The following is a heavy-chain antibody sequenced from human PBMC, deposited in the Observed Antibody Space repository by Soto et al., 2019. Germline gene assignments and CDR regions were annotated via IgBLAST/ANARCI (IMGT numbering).Heavy chain of an antibody. CDR2: ISGSGGST. CDR1: GFTFSSYA. D-gene: IGHD3-9*01. Sequence: EVQLLESGGGLVQPGGSLRLSCAASGFTFSSYAMSWVRQAPGKGLEWVSAISGSGGSTYYADSVKGRFTISRDNSKNTLYLQMNSLRAEDTAVYYCAKDGNPIPYLTGYYRLGGFDPWGQGTLVTVSS. V-gene: IGHV3-23*01. J-gene: IGHJ5*02. CDR3: AKDGNPIPYLTGYYRLGGFDP.